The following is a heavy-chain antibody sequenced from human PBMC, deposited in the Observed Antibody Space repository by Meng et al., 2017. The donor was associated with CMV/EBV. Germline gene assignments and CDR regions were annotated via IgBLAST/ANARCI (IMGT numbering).Heavy chain of an antibody. Sequence: ASVKVSCKASGYTFTSYGISWVRQAPGQGLEWMGWISAYNGNTNYAQKLQGRVTMTTDTSTSTAYMELRSLRSDDTAVYYCARDRGEYSSSDGYYYYGMDVWGQGTTVTVSS. CDR3: ARDRGEYSSSDGYYYYGMDV. V-gene: IGHV1-18*01. CDR1: GYTFTSYG. J-gene: IGHJ6*02. D-gene: IGHD6-6*01. CDR2: ISAYNGNT.